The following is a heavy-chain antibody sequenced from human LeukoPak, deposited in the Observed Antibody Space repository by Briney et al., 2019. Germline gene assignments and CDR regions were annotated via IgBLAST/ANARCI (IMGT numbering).Heavy chain of an antibody. V-gene: IGHV3-7*01. D-gene: IGHD6-19*01. CDR2: INHDGGDK. Sequence: GGSLRLSCVASGFIFRNYWMSWVRKAPGKGLVSVANINHDGGDKNHVDSVKGRFTIYRDHAKSSLYLQMDSLRVEDMAVYYCARDSRGGWFDAFDIWGQGTMVTVS. CDR1: GFIFRNYW. CDR3: ARDSRGGWFDAFDI. J-gene: IGHJ3*02.